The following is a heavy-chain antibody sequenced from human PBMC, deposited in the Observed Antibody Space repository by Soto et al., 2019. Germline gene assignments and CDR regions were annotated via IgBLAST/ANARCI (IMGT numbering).Heavy chain of an antibody. CDR2: INPNSGDT. D-gene: IGHD3-10*01. CDR1: GYTFTGYY. Sequence: QVQLVQSGAEVKEPGASVKVSCKASGYTFTGYYIHWVRQAPGQGLEWMGWINPNSGDTNSAQKFQGRVTMARDTSISTAYMELSRLRSDGTAVYYCARVPCITTPCSPLNWFDPWGQGTLVTVPS. J-gene: IGHJ5*02. V-gene: IGHV1-2*02. CDR3: ARVPCITTPCSPLNWFDP.